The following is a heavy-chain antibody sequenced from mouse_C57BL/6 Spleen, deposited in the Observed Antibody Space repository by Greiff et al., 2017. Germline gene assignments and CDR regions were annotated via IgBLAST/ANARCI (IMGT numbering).Heavy chain of an antibody. D-gene: IGHD4-1*01. CDR2: IDPEDGET. CDR3: ARLRGNWVYYAMDY. Sequence: VQLKESGAELVKPGASVKLSCTASGFNIKDYYMHWVKQRTEQGLEWIGRIDPEDGETKYAPKFQGKATITADTSSNTAYLHLSSLTSEDTAVYYCARLRGNWVYYAMDYWGQGTSVTVSS. V-gene: IGHV14-2*01. CDR1: GFNIKDYY. J-gene: IGHJ4*01.